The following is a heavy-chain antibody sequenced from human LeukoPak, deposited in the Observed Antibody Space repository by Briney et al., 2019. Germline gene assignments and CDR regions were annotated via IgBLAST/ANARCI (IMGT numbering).Heavy chain of an antibody. CDR2: ISSSSSYI. Sequence: GGSLRLSCAASGFTFSSYSMNWVRQAPGKGLEWVSSISSSSSYIYYADSVKGRFTISRDYAKNSLYLQMNSLRAEDTAVYYCARDLSSDCFDPWGQGTLVTVSS. CDR1: GFTFSSYS. J-gene: IGHJ5*02. V-gene: IGHV3-21*01. CDR3: ARDLSSDCFDP. D-gene: IGHD6-13*01.